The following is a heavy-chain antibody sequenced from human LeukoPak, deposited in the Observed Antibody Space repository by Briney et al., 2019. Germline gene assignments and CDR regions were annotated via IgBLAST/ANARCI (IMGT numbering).Heavy chain of an antibody. CDR3: ARARGISLDYYDSSDSDY. J-gene: IGHJ4*02. Sequence: PGGSLRLSCAASGFTFSSYSMNWVRQAPGKGLEWVSSISSSSSYIYYADSVKGRFTISRDNAKNSLYLQMNSLRAEDTTVYYCARARGISLDYYDSSDSDYWGQGTLVTVSS. CDR1: GFTFSSYS. D-gene: IGHD3-22*01. CDR2: ISSSSSYI. V-gene: IGHV3-21*01.